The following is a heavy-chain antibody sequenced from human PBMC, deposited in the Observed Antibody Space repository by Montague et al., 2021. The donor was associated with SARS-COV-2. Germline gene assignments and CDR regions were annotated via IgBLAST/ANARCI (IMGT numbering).Heavy chain of an antibody. CDR2: TYYRSRWSN. J-gene: IGHJ4*02. CDR3: ARERWAVGVSFDY. D-gene: IGHD1-26*01. Sequence: CAISGDSVSSNRATWHWIRQSPSRGLEWLGRTYYRSRWSNDYAVSVRSRIIINPDTSTNQFSLQLSSVTPEDMAVYFCARERWAVGVSFDYWGQGTLVTVSS. V-gene: IGHV6-1*01. CDR1: GDSVSSNRAT.